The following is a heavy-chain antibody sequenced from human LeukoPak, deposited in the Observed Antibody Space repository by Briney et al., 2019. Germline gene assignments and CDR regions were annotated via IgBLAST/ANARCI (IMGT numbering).Heavy chain of an antibody. J-gene: IGHJ5*02. CDR3: ARRVPAASHNWFDP. CDR2: IYYSGST. CDR1: GGSISSSSYY. D-gene: IGHD2-2*01. V-gene: IGHV4-39*07. Sequence: SETLSLTCTVSGGSISSSSYYWGWIRQPPGKGLEWIGSIYYSGSTYYNPSLKSRVTISVDTSKNQFSLKLSSVTAADTAVYYCARRVPAASHNWFDPWGQGTLVTVSS.